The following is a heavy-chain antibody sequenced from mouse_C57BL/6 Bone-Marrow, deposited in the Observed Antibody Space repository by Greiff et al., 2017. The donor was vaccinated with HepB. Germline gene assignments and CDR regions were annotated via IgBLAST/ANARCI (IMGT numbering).Heavy chain of an antibody. CDR2: ISSGGSYT. CDR3: ARHKASSGYWFAY. Sequence: EVNVVESGGDLVKPGGSLKLSCAASGFTFSSYGMSWVRQTPDKRLEWVATISSGGSYTYYPDSVKGRFTISRDNAKNTLYLQMSSLKSEDTAMYYCARHKASSGYWFAYWGQGTLVTVSA. V-gene: IGHV5-6*01. CDR1: GFTFSSYG. J-gene: IGHJ3*01. D-gene: IGHD3-2*02.